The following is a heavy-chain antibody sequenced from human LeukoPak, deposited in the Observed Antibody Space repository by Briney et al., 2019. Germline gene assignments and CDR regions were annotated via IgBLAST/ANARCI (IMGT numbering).Heavy chain of an antibody. V-gene: IGHV3-21*05. J-gene: IGHJ4*02. D-gene: IGHD6-19*01. CDR2: ISSSSSYI. Sequence: GGSLRLSCAASGFTFNTYTMNWVRQAPGKGLEWVSYISSSSSYIYYADSVKGRFTISRDNAKNSLYLQMNSLRAEDTAVYYCASDSSGWYGDYWGQGTLVTVSS. CDR3: ASDSSGWYGDY. CDR1: GFTFNTYT.